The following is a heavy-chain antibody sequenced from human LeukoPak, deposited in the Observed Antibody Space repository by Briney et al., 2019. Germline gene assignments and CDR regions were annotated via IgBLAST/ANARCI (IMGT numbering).Heavy chain of an antibody. CDR3: ARTPSYCSAGRCYVSHYFDY. Sequence: PGRSLRLSCAASGFTFDDYAMHWVRQAPGKGLEWVSGXXXXXGSIGYADSVKGRFTISRDNAKNSLYLQMNSLRAEDTASYYCARTPSYCSAGRCYVSHYFDYWGQGTLATVSS. J-gene: IGHJ4*02. V-gene: IGHV3-9*01. D-gene: IGHD2-15*01. CDR1: GFTFDDYA. CDR2: XXXXXGSI.